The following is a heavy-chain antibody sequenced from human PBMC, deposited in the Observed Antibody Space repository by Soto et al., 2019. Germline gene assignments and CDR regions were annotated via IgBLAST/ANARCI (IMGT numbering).Heavy chain of an antibody. CDR3: ARDAGIEYSSCTSFNY. CDR2: IVPIFGTT. V-gene: IGHV1-69*01. J-gene: IGHJ4*02. D-gene: IGHD6-6*01. CDR1: GGTFSSYA. Sequence: QVQLVQSGAEVKKPGSSVKVSCKASGGTFSSYATSWVRQAPGQGLKWMGGIVPIFGTTNYAQEFQGRVTITADESTRTAYMELSSLRSEDTAVYYCARDAGIEYSSCTSFNYWGQGTPVTVSS.